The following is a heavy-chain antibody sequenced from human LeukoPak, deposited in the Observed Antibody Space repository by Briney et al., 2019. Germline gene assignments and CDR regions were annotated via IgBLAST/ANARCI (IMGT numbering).Heavy chain of an antibody. D-gene: IGHD4-17*01. CDR2: TYSDGST. CDR3: ARLRTTRGPITVTPSYPGSPNWFDP. V-gene: IGHV3-53*01. J-gene: IGHJ5*02. Sequence: GGSLRLSCAVSGFSVSSSYMTWVRQAPGKGLEWVSITYSDGSTYYAESVKGRFTVSRGYSKNTLYLQMNSLRVEDTAMYYCARLRTTRGPITVTPSYPGSPNWFDPWGQGTLVTVSS. CDR1: GFSVSSSY.